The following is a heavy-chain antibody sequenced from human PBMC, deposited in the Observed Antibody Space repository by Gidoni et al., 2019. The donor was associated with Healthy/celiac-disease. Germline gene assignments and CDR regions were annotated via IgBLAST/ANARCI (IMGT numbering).Heavy chain of an antibody. CDR2: INHSGST. V-gene: IGHV4-34*01. CDR3: ARGLTMNKPYYFDY. Sequence: QVQLQQWGAGLLKPSETLSLTCAVSGGSFSGYYWSWIRQPPGKGLEWIGAINHSGSTNYNPSLKSRVTISVDTSKNQFSLKLSSVTAADTAVYYCARGLTMNKPYYFDYWGQGTLVTVSS. CDR1: GGSFSGYY. D-gene: IGHD3-22*01. J-gene: IGHJ4*02.